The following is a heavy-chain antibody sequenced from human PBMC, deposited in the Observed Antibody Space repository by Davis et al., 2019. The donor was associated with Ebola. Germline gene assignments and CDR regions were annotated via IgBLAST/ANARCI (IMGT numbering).Heavy chain of an antibody. CDR1: GGSISGSVYF. CDR2: IHDSLAS. J-gene: IGHJ6*03. V-gene: IGHV4-39*01. D-gene: IGHD2-2*01. Sequence: PGGSLRLSCTVSGGSISGSVYFWGWIRQTPGKGLAWIGSIHDSLASQYNPSLKSRVTMSVDTSKNQFSLKLSSVTAADTAVYYCARHGQDIVVVPAAINYYYYYMDVWGKGTTVTVSS. CDR3: ARHGQDIVVVPAAINYYYYYMDV.